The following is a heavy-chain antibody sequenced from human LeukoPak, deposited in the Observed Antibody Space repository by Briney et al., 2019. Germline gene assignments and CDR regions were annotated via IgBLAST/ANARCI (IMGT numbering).Heavy chain of an antibody. V-gene: IGHV3-7*01. D-gene: IGHD1-26*01. J-gene: IGHJ4*02. CDR1: GFTFSGYW. Sequence: GGSLRLSCAXSGFTFSGYWMSWVRQAPGKGLEWVANIKQDASEEYYVESVKGRFTISRDNAKNSLYLQMNGLRAEDTAVYYCVRDRGRASVDYWGQGTLVTVSS. CDR2: IKQDASEE. CDR3: VRDRGRASVDY.